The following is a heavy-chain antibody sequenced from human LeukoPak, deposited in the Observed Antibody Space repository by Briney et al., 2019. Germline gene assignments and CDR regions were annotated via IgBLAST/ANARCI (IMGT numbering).Heavy chain of an antibody. V-gene: IGHV3-30*02. J-gene: IGHJ5*02. D-gene: IGHD6-19*01. CDR1: GFTFSSYG. Sequence: PGGSLRLSCAASGFTFSSYGMHWDRQAPGKGLEWVAFIRYDGSNKYYADSVKGRFTISRDNSKNTLYLQMNSLRAEDTAVYYCAKFPSGWYVNWFDPWGQGTLVTVSS. CDR3: AKFPSGWYVNWFDP. CDR2: IRYDGSNK.